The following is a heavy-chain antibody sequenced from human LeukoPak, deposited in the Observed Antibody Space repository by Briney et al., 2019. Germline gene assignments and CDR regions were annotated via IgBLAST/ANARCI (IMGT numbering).Heavy chain of an antibody. CDR1: GGTFSSYA. D-gene: IGHD3-22*01. CDR3: AREETYYYDSSGYFDY. V-gene: IGHV1-69*05. J-gene: IGHJ4*02. CDR2: IIPIFGTA. Sequence: ASVKVSCKASGGTFSSYAISWVRQAPGQGLEWMGGIIPIFGTANYAQEFQGRVTITTDESTSTAYMELSSLRSEDTAVYYCAREETYYYDSSGYFDYWGQGTLVTVSS.